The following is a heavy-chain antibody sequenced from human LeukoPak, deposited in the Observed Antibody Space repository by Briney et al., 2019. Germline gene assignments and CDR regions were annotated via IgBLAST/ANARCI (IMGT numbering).Heavy chain of an antibody. CDR1: GGSISSYY. J-gene: IGHJ3*02. CDR3: ARFFSGYNSDAFDI. V-gene: IGHV4-59*08. Sequence: SETLSLTCTVSGGSISSYYWSWIRQPPGKGLEWIGYIYYSGGTNYNPSLKSRVTISVDTSKNQFSLKLNSVTAADTAVYYCARFFSGYNSDAFDIWGQGTMVTVSS. CDR2: IYYSGGT. D-gene: IGHD5-24*01.